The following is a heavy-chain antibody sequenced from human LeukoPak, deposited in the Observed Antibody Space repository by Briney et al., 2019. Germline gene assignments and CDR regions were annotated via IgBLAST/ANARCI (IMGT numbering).Heavy chain of an antibody. D-gene: IGHD2-2*01. V-gene: IGHV1-3*01. Sequence: GASVKVSCKTSGYTFSTYAIQWVRQAPGQRLEWMGWINGGDGNTKFSQKFQGRVTITRDTSASSSYMELSSLRSEDTAVYYCARSYIVVVPAVYFDYWAREPWSPSPQ. CDR3: ARSYIVVVPAVYFDY. CDR2: INGGDGNT. CDR1: GYTFSTYA. J-gene: IGHJ4*02.